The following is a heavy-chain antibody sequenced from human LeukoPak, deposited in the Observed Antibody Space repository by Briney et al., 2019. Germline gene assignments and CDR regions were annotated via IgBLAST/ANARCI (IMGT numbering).Heavy chain of an antibody. V-gene: IGHV3-11*01. CDR3: AGATGGNFDY. CDR2: ISNSGNSI. CDR1: GFTFSDYY. Sequence: PGGSLRLSCAASGFTFSDYYMSWIRQAPGKGLEWVSYISNSGNSIYYADSVKGRFTISRDNAKNSLYLQMNSLRAEGTAVYYCAGATGGNFDYWGQGTLVTVSS. D-gene: IGHD5-24*01. J-gene: IGHJ4*02.